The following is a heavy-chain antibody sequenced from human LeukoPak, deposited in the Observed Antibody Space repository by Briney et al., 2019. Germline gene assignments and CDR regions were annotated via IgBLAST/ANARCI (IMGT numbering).Heavy chain of an antibody. D-gene: IGHD3-3*01. Sequence: GGSLRLSCAASGFTFSSYGMHWVRQAPGKGLEWVAFIRYDGSNKYYADSVKGRFTISRDNSKNTLYLQMNSLRAEDTAVYYCASTNHDFWSGYLWGQGTPVTVSS. V-gene: IGHV3-30*02. CDR2: IRYDGSNK. CDR3: ASTNHDFWSGYL. J-gene: IGHJ4*02. CDR1: GFTFSSYG.